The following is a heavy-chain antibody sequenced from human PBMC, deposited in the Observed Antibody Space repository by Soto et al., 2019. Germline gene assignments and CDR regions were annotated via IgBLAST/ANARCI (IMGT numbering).Heavy chain of an antibody. V-gene: IGHV4-30-2*01. J-gene: IGHJ4*02. CDR2: IYHSGST. CDR1: GGSISSGGYS. D-gene: IGHD2-15*01. CDR3: AGVVVAASAYYFDY. Sequence: SEILSLTCAVSGGSISSGGYSWSWIRQPPGKGLEWIGYIYHSGSTYYNPSLKSRVTISVDRSKNQFSLKLSSVTAADTAVYYCAGVVVAASAYYFDYWGQGTLVTVSS.